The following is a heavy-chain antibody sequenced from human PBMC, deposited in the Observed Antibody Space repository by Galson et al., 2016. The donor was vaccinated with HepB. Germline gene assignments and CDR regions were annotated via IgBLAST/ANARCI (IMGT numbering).Heavy chain of an antibody. J-gene: IGHJ4*02. D-gene: IGHD5-12*01. Sequence: SLRLSCAASGFAFSSYPMHWVRQTPGKGLEWVAVISDDGNNKYYTDSVKGRFTISSVNSENTLFLQMNGLGAEDTAVYYCARDLYSGYHFLFRGETSFDHWGQGAPVIVSS. CDR1: GFAFSSYP. CDR3: ARDLYSGYHFLFRGETSFDH. CDR2: ISDDGNNK. V-gene: IGHV3-30-3*01.